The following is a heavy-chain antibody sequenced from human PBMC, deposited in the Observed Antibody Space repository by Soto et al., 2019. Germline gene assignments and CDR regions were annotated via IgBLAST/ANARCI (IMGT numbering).Heavy chain of an antibody. CDR2: IYYSGST. Sequence: QVQLQESGPGLVKPSQTLSLTCTVSGGSIYTGGYYWYWIRQHPGMGLECIGYIYYSGSTYSNPSLRTRATIAVDTSKSQFSLKLSSVTAADTAVYSCATTGDYYDGRGPNYFQHWGQGSLVAVSS. J-gene: IGHJ1*01. D-gene: IGHD3-22*01. V-gene: IGHV4-31*03. CDR1: GGSIYTGGYY. CDR3: ATTGDYYDGRGPNYFQH.